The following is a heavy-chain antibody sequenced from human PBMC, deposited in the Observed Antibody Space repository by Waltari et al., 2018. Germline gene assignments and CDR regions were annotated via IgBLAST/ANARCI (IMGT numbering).Heavy chain of an antibody. D-gene: IGHD6-19*01. CDR1: GFIFSSYA. J-gene: IGHJ4*02. CDR2: ISYEGTYK. Sequence: QVQLVESGGGVVQPGRSLRLSCAASGFIFSSYAMHWVRQAQGKGLEWVAIISYEGTYKYYADSVKGRFTISRDNSKNTLYLQMNSLTTEDTAVYYCARDYVPNNSGWYFDYWGQGTLVTVSS. CDR3: ARDYVPNNSGWYFDY. V-gene: IGHV3-30*01.